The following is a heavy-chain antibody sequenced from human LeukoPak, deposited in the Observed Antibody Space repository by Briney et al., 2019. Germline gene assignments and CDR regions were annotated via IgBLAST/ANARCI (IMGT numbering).Heavy chain of an antibody. D-gene: IGHD3-3*01. J-gene: IGHJ5*02. CDR3: ARAGDDDFWSGYSTGGNWFDP. CDR1: GFTFSSYS. V-gene: IGHV3-21*01. Sequence: PGGSLRLSCAASGFTFSSYSMNWVRQAPGKGLEWVSSISSSSSYIYYADSVKGRFTISRDNAKNSLYLQMNSLRAEDTAVYYCARAGDDDFWSGYSTGGNWFDPWGQGTLVTVSS. CDR2: ISSSSSYI.